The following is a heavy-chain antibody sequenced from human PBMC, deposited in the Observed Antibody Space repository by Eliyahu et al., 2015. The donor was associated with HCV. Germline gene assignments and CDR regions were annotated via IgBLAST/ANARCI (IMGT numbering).Heavy chain of an antibody. J-gene: IGHJ6*02. CDR1: GFTSSPYA. V-gene: IGHV3-23*01. D-gene: IGHD4-11*01. CDR3: SKTTLTTGVDSVGYGMEV. CDR2: ISATGSIT. Sequence: EVQLLESGGGLVQPGGSLRLSCTLSGFTSSPYAMSWVRQAPGKGLEWVSAISATGSITYYADSVKGRFTVSRDDSKSTVHLQMNSLSPDDTAVYYCSKTTLTTGVDSVGYGMEVWGQGTSVTVSS.